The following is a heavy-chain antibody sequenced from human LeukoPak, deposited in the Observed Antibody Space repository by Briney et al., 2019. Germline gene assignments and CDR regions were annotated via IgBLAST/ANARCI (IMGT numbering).Heavy chain of an antibody. CDR1: VGSFSGYY. CDR3: ARHGGQWLVPVDY. CDR2: INHSGST. V-gene: IGHV4-34*01. J-gene: IGHJ4*02. Sequence: SETLSLTCAVYVGSFSGYYWSWIRQPPGKGLEWIGEINHSGSTNYNPSLKSRVAISLDTSKNQFSLKLSSLPAADTAVYYCARHGGQWLVPVDYWGQGTLVTVSS. D-gene: IGHD6-19*01.